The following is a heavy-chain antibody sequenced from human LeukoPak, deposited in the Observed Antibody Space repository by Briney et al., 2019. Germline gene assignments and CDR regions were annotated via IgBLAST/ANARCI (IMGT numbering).Heavy chain of an antibody. CDR2: IYYSGST. CDR1: GGSISSSSYY. J-gene: IGHJ5*02. CDR3: ARDILEYYYDSSGYRFDP. Sequence: PSETLSLTCTVSGGSISSSSYYWGWIRQPPGKGLEWIGSIYYSGSTYYNPSLKSRVTISVDTSKNQFSLKLSSVTAADTAVYYCARDILEYYYDSSGYRFDPWGQGTLVTVSS. V-gene: IGHV4-39*07. D-gene: IGHD3-22*01.